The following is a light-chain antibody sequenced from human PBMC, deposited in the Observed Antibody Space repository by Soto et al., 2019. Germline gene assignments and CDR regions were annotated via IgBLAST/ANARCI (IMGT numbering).Light chain of an antibody. J-gene: IGKJ1*01. CDR1: QAISSW. V-gene: IGKV1-12*01. Sequence: DIQMTQSPSSVSASVGDRVIITCRASQAISSWLGWYQQKPGKAPKLLIYATSTLESGVPSRFSGSGSGTEFTLTISSLHSEDFATYYCQQANSFPWTFGQGTKVDIK. CDR3: QQANSFPWT. CDR2: ATS.